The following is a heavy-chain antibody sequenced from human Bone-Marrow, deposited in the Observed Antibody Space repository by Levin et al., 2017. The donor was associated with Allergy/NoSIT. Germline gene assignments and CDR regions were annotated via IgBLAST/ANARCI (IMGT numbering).Heavy chain of an antibody. CDR3: VRHTFYYASDL. CDR2: IYVDDSDT. V-gene: IGHV5-51*01. D-gene: IGHD3-10*01. J-gene: IGHJ3*01. CDR1: GDDFRSDW. Sequence: KVSCKGSGDDFRSDWIGWVRQMPGKGLEWMGIIYVDDSDTRYSPSFKGQVTISADKSISTSYLHWSSLKASDTAIYYCVRHTFYYASDLWGQGTVVTVSS.